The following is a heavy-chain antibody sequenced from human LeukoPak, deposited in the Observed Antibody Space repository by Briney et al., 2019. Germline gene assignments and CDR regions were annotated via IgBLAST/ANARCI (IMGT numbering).Heavy chain of an antibody. D-gene: IGHD2-2*01. CDR3: AKELRVVPAAPNWFDP. J-gene: IGHJ5*02. CDR2: ISGSGGST. Sequence: GGSLRLSCAASGFTFSSYAMSWVRQAPGKGLEWVSAISGSGGSTYYADSVKGRFTISRDNSKNTLYLQMNSLKAEDTAVYYCAKELRVVPAAPNWFDPWGQGTLVTVSS. CDR1: GFTFSSYA. V-gene: IGHV3-23*01.